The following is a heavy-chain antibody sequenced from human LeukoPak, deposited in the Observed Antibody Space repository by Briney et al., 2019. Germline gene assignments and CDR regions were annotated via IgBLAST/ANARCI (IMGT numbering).Heavy chain of an antibody. J-gene: IGHJ4*02. CDR3: ARIGDGSNSNF. CDR2: ISDSGGSA. D-gene: IGHD4-23*01. CDR1: GFTFSSYA. Sequence: GGSLRLPCAASGFTFSSYAMTWVRQAPGKGLEWVSSISDSGGSAYYADSVKGRFSISRDSSRNTLYLQMNSLRAEDTAVYYCARIGDGSNSNFWGQGTLVTVSS. V-gene: IGHV3-23*01.